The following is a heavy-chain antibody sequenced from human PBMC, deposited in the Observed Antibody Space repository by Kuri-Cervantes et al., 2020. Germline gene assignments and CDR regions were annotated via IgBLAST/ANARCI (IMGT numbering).Heavy chain of an antibody. CDR2: TNAGNGNT. CDR3: AAAQSVVPGPFQH. D-gene: IGHD2-15*01. CDR1: GGTFSGYA. J-gene: IGHJ1*01. V-gene: IGHV1-3*01. Sequence: ASVKVSCKASGGTFSGYAISWVRQAPGQRLEWMGWTNAGNGNTKYSQKFQGRVTITRDTSASTAYMELSSLRSEDTAVYYCAAAQSVVPGPFQHWGQGTLVTVSS.